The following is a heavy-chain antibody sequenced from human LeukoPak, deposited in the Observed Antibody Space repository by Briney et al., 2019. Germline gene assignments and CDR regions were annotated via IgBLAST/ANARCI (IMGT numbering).Heavy chain of an antibody. J-gene: IGHJ4*02. Sequence: GGSLRLSCTASGFQFSRNGVHWVRQAPGKGLGWVAFIRYDGTKTFYGDSVRGRFTISRDNSKNTLYLEMNSLRHEDTAVYSCARDFDDVNGNFYYIPDFWGQGALVTVSS. CDR3: ARDFDDVNGNFYYIPDF. CDR1: GFQFSRNG. V-gene: IGHV3-30*02. CDR2: IRYDGTKT. D-gene: IGHD2-8*01.